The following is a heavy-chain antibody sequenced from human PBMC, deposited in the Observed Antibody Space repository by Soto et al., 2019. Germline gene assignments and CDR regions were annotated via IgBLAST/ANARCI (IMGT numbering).Heavy chain of an antibody. J-gene: IGHJ4*02. Sequence: ASVKVSCKASGGTFSSYTISWVRQAPGQGLEWMGRIIPILGIANYAQKFQGRVTITADKSTSTAYMELSSLRSEDTAVYYCAREHMITFGGVPRYYFDYWGQGTLVTVSS. CDR1: GGTFSSYT. D-gene: IGHD3-16*01. CDR3: AREHMITFGGVPRYYFDY. V-gene: IGHV1-69*02. CDR2: IIPILGIA.